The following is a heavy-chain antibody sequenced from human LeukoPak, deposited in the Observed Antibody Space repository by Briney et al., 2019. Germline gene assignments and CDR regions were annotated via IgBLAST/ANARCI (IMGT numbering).Heavy chain of an antibody. J-gene: IGHJ3*02. CDR2: ISGSGGST. CDR1: RFTVSDNY. CDR3: AKDRAYRSYGAFDI. V-gene: IGHV3-23*01. D-gene: IGHD1-26*01. Sequence: PGGSLRLSCAASRFTVSDNYMSWVRQAPGKGLEWVSAISGSGGSTYYADSVKGRFTISRDNSKNTLYLQMNSLRAEDTAVYYCAKDRAYRSYGAFDIWGQGTMVTVSS.